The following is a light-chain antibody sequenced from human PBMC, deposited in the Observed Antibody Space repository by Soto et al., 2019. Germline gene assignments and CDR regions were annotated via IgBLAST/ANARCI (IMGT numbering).Light chain of an antibody. CDR2: GAY. CDR1: QSVGNN. Sequence: EIVMTQSPATLSVSPGERNTITCRASQSVGNNLAWYQQKPGQAPRLLIYGAYTRATGIPARFSGSGSGADFTLTISSLQYEDYAVYYCQHYNYWPPKTFGQGTKVDI. J-gene: IGKJ1*01. V-gene: IGKV3-15*01. CDR3: QHYNYWPPKT.